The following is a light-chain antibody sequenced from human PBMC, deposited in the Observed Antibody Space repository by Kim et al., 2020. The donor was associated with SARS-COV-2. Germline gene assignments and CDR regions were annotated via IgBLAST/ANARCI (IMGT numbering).Light chain of an antibody. J-gene: IGLJ1*01. Sequence: QSALTQPASVSGSPGQSITISCTGTNSDVGSYNLVSWYQQHPGKAPKLMISEVSQRPSGVANRFSGSKSGNTASLTISGLQAEDEAEYYCCSYAGSSTSYVLGTGTKVTVL. CDR3: CSYAGSSTSYV. CDR2: EVS. CDR1: NSDVGSYNL. V-gene: IGLV2-23*02.